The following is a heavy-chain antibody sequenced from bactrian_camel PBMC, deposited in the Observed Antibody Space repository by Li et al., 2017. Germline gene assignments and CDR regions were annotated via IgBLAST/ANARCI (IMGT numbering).Heavy chain of an antibody. J-gene: IGHJ4*01. V-gene: IGHV3S26*01. Sequence: HVQLVESGGGSVQAGGSLRLSCAASGYTYSSYCMGWFRQLPGNEREGVAVIENAGGTTYADSVKGRFTISKDNAKIILYLQMNNLKPEDTGMYYCVLEPPPCYGRDIRDYSYSGQGTQVTVS. CDR2: IENAGGT. CDR1: GYTYSSYC. D-gene: IGHD4*01.